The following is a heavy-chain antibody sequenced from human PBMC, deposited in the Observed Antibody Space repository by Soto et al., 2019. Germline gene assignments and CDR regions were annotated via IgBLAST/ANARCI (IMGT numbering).Heavy chain of an antibody. Sequence: GSLRLSCAASGFTFISSWMHWVRQVPGKGLVWVSRINGDGGSRTNADSVKGRFTISRDNVKNTLYLQMNSLRVEDTAVYYCTRGGSSADYPPDSWGQGTLVTVSS. CDR1: GFTFISSW. J-gene: IGHJ4*02. V-gene: IGHV3-74*01. D-gene: IGHD3-22*01. CDR3: TRGGSSADYPPDS. CDR2: INGDGGSR.